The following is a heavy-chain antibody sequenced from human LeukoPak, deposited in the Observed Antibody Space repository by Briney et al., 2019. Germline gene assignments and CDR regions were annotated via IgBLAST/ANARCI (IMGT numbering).Heavy chain of an antibody. J-gene: IGHJ4*02. V-gene: IGHV3-30*02. Sequence: RGSLRLSCAASGFTFSSYGMHWARQAPGKGLEWVAFIQSDGSNKYYADSVKGRFTISRDNSKNTLFLQMNSPRVEDTATYFCARDLIHWGQGTLVTVSS. CDR1: GFTFSSYG. D-gene: IGHD3-16*01. CDR2: IQSDGSNK. CDR3: ARDLIH.